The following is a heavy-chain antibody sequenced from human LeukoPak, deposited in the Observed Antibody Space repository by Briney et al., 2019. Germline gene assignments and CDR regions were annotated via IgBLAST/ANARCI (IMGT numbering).Heavy chain of an antibody. V-gene: IGHV4-59*01. CDR2: IYYSGST. J-gene: IGHJ6*03. CDR3: ARVPGCSSTSCYDYYYYMDV. D-gene: IGHD2-2*01. Sequence: SETLSLTCTVSGGSISSYYWSWIRQPPGKGLEWIGYIYYSGSTNYNPSLKSRVTISEDTSKNQFSLKLSSVTAADTAVYYCARVPGCSSTSCYDYYYYMDVWGKGTTVTVSS. CDR1: GGSISSYY.